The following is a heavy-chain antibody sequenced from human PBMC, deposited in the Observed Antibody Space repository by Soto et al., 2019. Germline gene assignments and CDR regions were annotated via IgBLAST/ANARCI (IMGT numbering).Heavy chain of an antibody. CDR1: GFTFSSSA. CDR3: AKAPDGWLANYFDY. Sequence: GGSLRLSCAASGFTFSSSAMNWVRQAPGKGLEWVSGISGTGGSTYYADSVKDRFTISRDNSKNTLYLYLQMNSLRGDDTAVYYCAKAPDGWLANYFDYWGQGTLVTVSS. J-gene: IGHJ4*02. V-gene: IGHV3-23*01. CDR2: ISGTGGST. D-gene: IGHD6-19*01.